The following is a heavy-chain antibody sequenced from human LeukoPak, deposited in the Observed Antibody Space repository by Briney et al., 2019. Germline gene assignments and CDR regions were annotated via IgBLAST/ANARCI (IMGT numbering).Heavy chain of an antibody. J-gene: IGHJ4*02. Sequence: PGGSLRLSCAASGFTFSDYYMNWVRQALGKGLEWVSSISSSSSYIYYADSVKGRFTISRDNAKNSLYLQMNSLRAEDTAVYYCARDSFGIAAGSAYWGQGTLVTVSS. D-gene: IGHD6-13*01. CDR2: ISSSSSYI. CDR3: ARDSFGIAAGSAY. V-gene: IGHV3-21*01. CDR1: GFTFSDYY.